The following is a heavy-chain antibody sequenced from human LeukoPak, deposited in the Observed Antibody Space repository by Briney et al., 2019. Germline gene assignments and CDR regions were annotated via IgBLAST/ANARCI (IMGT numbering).Heavy chain of an antibody. CDR2: ITSPVGRM. J-gene: IGHJ4*02. CDR3: ATDGRSSGWYGFDY. D-gene: IGHD6-19*01. CDR1: GLTFSTYS. Sequence: GGSLRLSCAASGLTFSTYSMNWVRQAPGKGLESISSITSPVGRMYYADSLKGRITISRDNARSTLYLQMNSLRAEDTAVYYCATDGRSSGWYGFDYWGQGILVMVSS. V-gene: IGHV3-21*01.